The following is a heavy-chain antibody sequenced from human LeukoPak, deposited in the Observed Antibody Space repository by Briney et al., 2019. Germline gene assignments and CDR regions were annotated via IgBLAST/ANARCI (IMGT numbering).Heavy chain of an antibody. V-gene: IGHV4-59*08. J-gene: IGHJ6*03. CDR1: GGSISSHY. CDR3: ASYYMDV. CDR2: IYYSGST. Sequence: SETLSLTCTVSGGSISSHYWSWIRQPPGKGLEWIGYIYYSGSTNYNPSLKSRVTISVDTSKNQISLKLSSVTAADTAVYYCASYYMDVWGKGTTVTVSS.